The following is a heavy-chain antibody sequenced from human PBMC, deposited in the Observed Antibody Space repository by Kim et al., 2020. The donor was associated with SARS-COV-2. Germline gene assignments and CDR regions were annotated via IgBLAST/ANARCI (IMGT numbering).Heavy chain of an antibody. D-gene: IGHD6-6*01. Sequence: SQTLSLTCAISGDSVSSNSAAWNWIRQSPSRGLEWLGRTYYRSKWYNDYAVSVKSRITINPDTSKNQFSLQLNSVTPEDTAVYYCARGIDSSSSGSYYYYYYGMDVWGQGTTVTVSS. J-gene: IGHJ6*02. CDR2: TYYRSKWYN. V-gene: IGHV6-1*01. CDR3: ARGIDSSSSGSYYYYYYGMDV. CDR1: GDSVSSNSAA.